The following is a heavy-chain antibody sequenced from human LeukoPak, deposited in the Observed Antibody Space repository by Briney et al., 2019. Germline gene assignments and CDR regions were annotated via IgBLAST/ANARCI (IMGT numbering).Heavy chain of an antibody. V-gene: IGHV3-21*01. CDR3: ARNYGDYSGADY. CDR2: ISSSSSYI. D-gene: IGHD4-17*01. Sequence: GGSLRLSCAASGFTFSSYSMNWVRQAPGKGLEWVSSISSSSSYIYYADSVKGRFTISRGNAKNSLYLQMNSLRAEDTAVYYCARNYGDYSGADYWGQGTLVTVSS. CDR1: GFTFSSYS. J-gene: IGHJ4*02.